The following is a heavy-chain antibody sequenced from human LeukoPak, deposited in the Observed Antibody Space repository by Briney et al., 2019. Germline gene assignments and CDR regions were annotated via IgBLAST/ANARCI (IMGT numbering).Heavy chain of an antibody. J-gene: IGHJ6*02. V-gene: IGHV4-39*01. CDR1: GSSISSSSYY. Sequence: SETLSLTCTVSGSSISSSSYYWGWIRQPPGKGLEWIGSIYYSGSTYYNPSLKSRVTISVDTSKNQFSLKLRSVTAADTAVYYCARHPCSGGSCPLDYYYYYGMDVWGQGTTVTVSS. D-gene: IGHD2-15*01. CDR3: ARHPCSGGSCPLDYYYYYGMDV. CDR2: IYYSGST.